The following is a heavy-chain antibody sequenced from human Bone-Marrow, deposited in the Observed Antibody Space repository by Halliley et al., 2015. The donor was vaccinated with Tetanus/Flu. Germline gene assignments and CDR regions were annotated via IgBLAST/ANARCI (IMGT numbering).Heavy chain of an antibody. J-gene: IGHJ6*02. V-gene: IGHV3-53*01. CDR2: DGNT. D-gene: IGHD6-13*01. Sequence: DGNTYYADSMEGRFTISRDNSKNTLYLQRDSLRAEDTAVYYCARGGSSWSGGSYYYYYAMDVWGQGTTVTVSS. CDR3: ARGGSSWSGGSYYYYYAMDV.